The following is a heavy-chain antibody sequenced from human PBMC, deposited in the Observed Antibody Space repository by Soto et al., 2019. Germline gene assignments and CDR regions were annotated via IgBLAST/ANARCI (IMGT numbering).Heavy chain of an antibody. CDR2: ISAHNGNT. V-gene: IGHV1-18*01. J-gene: IGHJ4*02. D-gene: IGHD1-1*01. CDR3: ARGRYGDY. Sequence: QVHLVQSGGEVKKPGASVKVSCKGSGYTFTSYGITWVRQAPGQGLEWMGWISAHNGNTDYAQKLQGRVTVTRDTSTRTAYMELRSVRSDDTAVYYCARGRYGDYWGQGALVTVSS. CDR1: GYTFTSYG.